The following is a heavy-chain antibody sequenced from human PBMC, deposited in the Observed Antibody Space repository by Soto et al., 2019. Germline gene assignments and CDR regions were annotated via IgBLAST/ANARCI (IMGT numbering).Heavy chain of an antibody. D-gene: IGHD2-15*01. CDR3: VSLVFKWSLIYGLYV. CDR1: GDSISHDNW. J-gene: IGHJ6*02. CDR2: VHQSGLS. Sequence: PEPLCLTGAVSGDSISHDNWWHWVRQSPRKGLEWIGEVHQSGLSTFNPALKSRVTMSVDKSKHQFSLKLTSVTAADTAVYYCVSLVFKWSLIYGLYVWGQGTTVTVPS. V-gene: IGHV4-4*03.